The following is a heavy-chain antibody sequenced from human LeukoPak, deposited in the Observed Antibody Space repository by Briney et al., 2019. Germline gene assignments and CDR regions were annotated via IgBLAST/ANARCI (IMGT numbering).Heavy chain of an antibody. J-gene: IGHJ4*02. D-gene: IGHD1-26*01. V-gene: IGHV3-74*01. CDR3: ARGAKWAYYFDY. CDR2: INGDESST. Sequence: PGGSLRLSCAAPGFTFSRYWMHWVRQAPGRGLEWVSRINGDESSTNYADSVKGRFTISRDNAKDTLYLHMNSLTAEDTAVYYCARGAKWAYYFDYWGQGTLVTVSS. CDR1: GFTFSRYW.